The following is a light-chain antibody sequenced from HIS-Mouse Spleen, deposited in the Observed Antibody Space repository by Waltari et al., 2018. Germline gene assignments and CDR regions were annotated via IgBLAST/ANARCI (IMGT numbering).Light chain of an antibody. Sequence: QSALTQPRSVSGSPGQSVTISCTGTSSDVGGYNYVSWYQQHPGKAPKLMIYDVSKRPEGVPDRFAGSKAGNTASLTISGLQAEEEADYYCCSYAGSYTLVFGGGTKLTVL. V-gene: IGLV2-11*01. CDR3: CSYAGSYTLV. CDR1: SSDVGGYNY. J-gene: IGLJ2*01. CDR2: DVS.